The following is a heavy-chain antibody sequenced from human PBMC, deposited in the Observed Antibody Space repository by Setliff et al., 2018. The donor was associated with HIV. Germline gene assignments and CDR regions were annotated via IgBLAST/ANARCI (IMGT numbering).Heavy chain of an antibody. J-gene: IGHJ3*02. CDR3: ARVLNPSDAFDI. CDR2: IYYSGSS. V-gene: IGHV4-31*03. Sequence: SETLSLTCSVSGGSVSSGSYYWGWIRQPPGKGLEWIGYIYYSGSSYYNPSLKSRVTISVDTSKNQFSVKLSSVTAADTAVYYCARVLNPSDAFDIWGQGTMVTVSS. CDR1: GGSVSSGSYY.